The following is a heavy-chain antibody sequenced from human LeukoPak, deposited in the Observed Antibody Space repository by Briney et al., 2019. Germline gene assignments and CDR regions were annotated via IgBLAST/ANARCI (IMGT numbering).Heavy chain of an antibody. CDR2: ISPDGSST. CDR1: GFTVTSNY. CDR3: VRVRGAVAATPLEFDY. J-gene: IGHJ4*02. Sequence: GGSLRLSCAASGFTVTSNYMSWVRQAPGKGLVWVSHISPDGSSTRYADSVKGRFTISRDNTKNTLYLQMNSLRAEDTAVYYCVRVRGAVAATPLEFDYWGQGTLVTVSS. D-gene: IGHD6-19*01. V-gene: IGHV3-74*01.